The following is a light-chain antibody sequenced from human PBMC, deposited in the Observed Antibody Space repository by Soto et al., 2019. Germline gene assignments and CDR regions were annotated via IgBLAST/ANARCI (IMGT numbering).Light chain of an antibody. CDR3: QQGNSFPFT. CDR2: AAS. CDR1: QGISNW. J-gene: IGKJ3*01. V-gene: IGKV1D-12*01. Sequence: AGGRVSITCRASQGISNWLAWYQQKPGRAPKLLIYAASSLQSGVSSRFSGSGSGTDFTLTISSLQPEDFATYYCQQGNSFPFTFGPGTKVDIK.